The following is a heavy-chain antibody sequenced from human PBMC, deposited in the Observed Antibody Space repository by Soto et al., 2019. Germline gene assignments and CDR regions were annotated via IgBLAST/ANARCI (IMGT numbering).Heavy chain of an antibody. CDR2: IIPIFGTA. J-gene: IGHJ5*02. D-gene: IGHD3-22*01. CDR1: GGTFSSYA. V-gene: IGHV1-69*06. Sequence: SVKVSCKASGGTFSSYAISWVRQAPGQGPEWMGGIIPIFGTANYAQKFQGRVTITADKSTSTAYMELSSLRSEDTAVYYCARAALPVRITMIVPGNWFDPWGQGTLVTVSS. CDR3: ARAALPVRITMIVPGNWFDP.